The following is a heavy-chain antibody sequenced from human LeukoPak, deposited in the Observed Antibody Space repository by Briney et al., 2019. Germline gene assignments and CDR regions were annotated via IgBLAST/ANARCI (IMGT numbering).Heavy chain of an antibody. D-gene: IGHD3-16*01. CDR3: ARRLGNYIDY. CDR2: IYYSVST. V-gene: IGHV4-59*08. CDR1: GGSISSYY. Sequence: SETLSLTCTVSGGSISSYYWSWIREPPGEGLEGIGYIYYSVSTNYNPSLKSRVTISVDTSKHQFSLRLSSVTAPDTAVYYCARRLGNYIDYWGQGTLVTVSS. J-gene: IGHJ4*02.